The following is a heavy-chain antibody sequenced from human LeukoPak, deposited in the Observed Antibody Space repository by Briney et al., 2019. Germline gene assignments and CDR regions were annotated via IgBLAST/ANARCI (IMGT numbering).Heavy chain of an antibody. CDR1: GFTSSSYW. Sequence: GGSLRLSCAASGFTSSSYWMSWVRQAPGKGLEWVANIRQDGSEKYYVDSVKGRFTISRDNAKNSLYLQMNSLRAEDTAVYYCARDRKRFGEFADAFDIWGRGTMVTVSS. V-gene: IGHV3-7*01. J-gene: IGHJ3*02. CDR3: ARDRKRFGEFADAFDI. CDR2: IRQDGSEK. D-gene: IGHD3-10*01.